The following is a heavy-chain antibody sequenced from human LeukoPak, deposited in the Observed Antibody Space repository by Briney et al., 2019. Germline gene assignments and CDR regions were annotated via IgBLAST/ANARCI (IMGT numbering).Heavy chain of an antibody. CDR2: ISYDGSNK. CDR1: GFTFSSYA. CDR3: ATIAPSDAFDI. V-gene: IGHV3-30*04. D-gene: IGHD5-24*01. Sequence: GGSLRLSCAASGFTFSSYAMHWVRQAPGKGLEWVAVISYDGSNKYYADSVKGRFTISRDNSKNTLYLQMNSLRAEDTAVYYCATIAPSDAFDIWGQGTMVTVSS. J-gene: IGHJ3*02.